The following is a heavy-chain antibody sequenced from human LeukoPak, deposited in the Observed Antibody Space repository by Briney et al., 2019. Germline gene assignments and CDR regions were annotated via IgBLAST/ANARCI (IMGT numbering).Heavy chain of an antibody. J-gene: IGHJ4*02. CDR2: IRDDGSTR. CDR1: GFTFSRYG. Sequence: GGSLRLSCAASGFTFSRYGLHWVRQAPGKGLEWVAFIRDDGSTRYYTDSVKGRFTVSRDNSKSTLYLQMDSLRIEDTAVYYCAKVPHSWGLFDSWGQGTLVTVSS. D-gene: IGHD3-16*01. CDR3: AKVPHSWGLFDS. V-gene: IGHV3-30*02.